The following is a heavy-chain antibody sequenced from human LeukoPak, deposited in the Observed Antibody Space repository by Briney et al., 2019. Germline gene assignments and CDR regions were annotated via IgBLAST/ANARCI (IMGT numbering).Heavy chain of an antibody. CDR3: ARAYGSGSYYKGFYYYYYMDV. J-gene: IGHJ6*03. Sequence: ASVKVSCKASGGTFSSYAISWVRQAPGQGLEWMGGIIPIFGTANYAQKFQGRVTITADESTSTAYMELSSLRSEDTAVYYCARAYGSGSYYKGFYYYYYMDVWGKGTTVTISS. CDR1: GGTFSSYA. D-gene: IGHD3-10*01. CDR2: IIPIFGTA. V-gene: IGHV1-69*13.